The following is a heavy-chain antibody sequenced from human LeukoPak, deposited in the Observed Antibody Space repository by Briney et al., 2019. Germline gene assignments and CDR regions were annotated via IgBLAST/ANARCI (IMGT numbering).Heavy chain of an antibody. CDR2: IKYDGSEK. V-gene: IGHV3-7*01. J-gene: IGHJ4*02. CDR1: GFTFSSYW. D-gene: IGHD6-13*01. Sequence: PGGSLRLSSAASGFTFSSYWMSWVRQAPGKGLEWVANIKYDGSEKDYVDSVKGRFTISRDNAKNSLYLQMNSLRAEDTAVYYCARDIAPAGLFFDYWGQGTLVTVSS. CDR3: ARDIAPAGLFFDY.